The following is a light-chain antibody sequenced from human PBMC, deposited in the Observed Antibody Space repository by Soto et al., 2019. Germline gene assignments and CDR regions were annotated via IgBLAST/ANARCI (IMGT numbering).Light chain of an antibody. V-gene: IGKV3-20*01. CDR2: GAS. Sequence: EIVLTQSPATVSLSPGERATLSCRASQSVSSSYLAWYQQTPGQAPRLLIYGASSRATGIPDRFSGSGSGTDFTLTISRLEPEDFAVYYCQQYGSSPRTFGQGTKVDIK. CDR3: QQYGSSPRT. CDR1: QSVSSSY. J-gene: IGKJ1*01.